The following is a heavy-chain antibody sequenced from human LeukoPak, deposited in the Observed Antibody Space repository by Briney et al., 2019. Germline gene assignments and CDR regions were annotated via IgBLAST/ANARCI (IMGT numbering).Heavy chain of an antibody. J-gene: IGHJ4*02. CDR3: ARAHSGGGDSSGWYYFDY. CDR1: GYTFTSYY. Sequence: ASVKVSCKXSGYTFTSYYMHWVRQAPGQGLEWMGKINPSGGSTSYAQKFQGRVTMTRDTSTSTVYMELSSLRSEDTAVYYCARAHSGGGDSSGWYYFDYWGQGTLVTVSS. V-gene: IGHV1-46*01. D-gene: IGHD6-19*01. CDR2: INPSGGST.